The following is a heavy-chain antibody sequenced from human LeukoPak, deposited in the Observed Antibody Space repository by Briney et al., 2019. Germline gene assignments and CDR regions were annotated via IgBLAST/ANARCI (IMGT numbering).Heavy chain of an antibody. CDR1: GFTFSSYG. CDR2: ISCDGSNK. Sequence: GGSLRLSCAASGFTFSSYGMHWVRQAPGKGLEWVAVISCDGSNKYYADSVKGRFTISRDNSKNTLYLQMNSLRAEDTAVYYCAKVPDGDYGVDYWGQGTLVTVSS. J-gene: IGHJ4*02. V-gene: IGHV3-30*18. D-gene: IGHD4-17*01. CDR3: AKVPDGDYGVDY.